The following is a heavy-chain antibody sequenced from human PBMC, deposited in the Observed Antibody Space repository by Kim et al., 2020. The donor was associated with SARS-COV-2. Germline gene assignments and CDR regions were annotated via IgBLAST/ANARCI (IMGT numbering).Heavy chain of an antibody. CDR1: GFTFSSYG. V-gene: IGHV3-33*01. D-gene: IGHD3-22*01. CDR3: ARDLVRDSSGYSYYFDY. Sequence: GGSLRLSCAASGFTFSSYGMHWVRQAPGKGLEWVAVIWYDGSNKYYAESVKGRFTISRDNSKNTLYLQMNSLRAEDTAVYYCARDLVRDSSGYSYYFDYWGQGTLVTVSS. CDR2: IWYDGSNK. J-gene: IGHJ4*02.